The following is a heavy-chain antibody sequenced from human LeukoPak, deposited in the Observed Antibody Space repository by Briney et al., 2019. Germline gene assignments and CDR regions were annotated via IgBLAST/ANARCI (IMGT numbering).Heavy chain of an antibody. V-gene: IGHV3-21*01. CDR3: ARVPGQRAATIGQGY. Sequence: GGSLRLSCAASGFTFSSYSMNWVRQAPGKGLEWVSSISSSSSYIYYADSVKGRFTISRDNAKNSLYLQMNSLRAEDTAVYYCARVPGQRAATIGQGYWGQGTLVTVSS. D-gene: IGHD5-12*01. CDR1: GFTFSSYS. J-gene: IGHJ4*02. CDR2: ISSSSSYI.